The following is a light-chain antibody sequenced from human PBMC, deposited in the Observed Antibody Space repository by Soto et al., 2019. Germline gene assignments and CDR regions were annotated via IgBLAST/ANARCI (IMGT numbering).Light chain of an antibody. Sequence: EIVMTQSPATLSVSQGERATLSCRASQSVSSSYLAWYQQKPGQAPRLLIYGASSRATGIPDRFSGSGSGTDFALTISRLEPEDFAVYYCQQYGSSLSITFGQGTRLEIK. CDR1: QSVSSSY. V-gene: IGKV3-20*01. CDR2: GAS. J-gene: IGKJ5*01. CDR3: QQYGSSLSIT.